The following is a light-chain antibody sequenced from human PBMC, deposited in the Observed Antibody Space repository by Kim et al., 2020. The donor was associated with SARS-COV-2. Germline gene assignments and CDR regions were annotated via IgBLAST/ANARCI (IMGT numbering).Light chain of an antibody. Sequence: STSVGHRGIITCRASQTISTFLAWYQHRPGKAPKLLISQASSLQSEVPSRFSGSGSGTEFTLSISSLQPDDFATYYCLQYSSSPQTFGQGTRWIS. CDR2: QAS. J-gene: IGKJ1*01. CDR3: LQYSSSPQT. V-gene: IGKV1-5*03. CDR1: QTISTF.